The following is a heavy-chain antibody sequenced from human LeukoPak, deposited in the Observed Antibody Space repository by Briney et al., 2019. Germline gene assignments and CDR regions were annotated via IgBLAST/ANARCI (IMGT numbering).Heavy chain of an antibody. CDR3: AREGYCTGRVCLNRQFDY. D-gene: IGHD2-8*02. V-gene: IGHV4-34*01. CDR2: INHSGST. CDR1: GGSFSGYY. Sequence: SETLSLTCAVYGGSFSGYYWSWIRQPPGKGLEWIGEINHSGSTNYNPSLKSGVTISVDTSKNQFSLKLSSVTAADTAVYYCAREGYCTGRVCLNRQFDYWGQGTLVTVSS. J-gene: IGHJ4*02.